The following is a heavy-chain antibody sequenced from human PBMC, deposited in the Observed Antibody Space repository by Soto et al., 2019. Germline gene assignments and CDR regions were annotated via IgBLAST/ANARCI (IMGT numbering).Heavy chain of an antibody. D-gene: IGHD3-10*01. CDR1: GYTFTSYG. Sequence: GASVKVSCKASGYTFTSYGISWVRQAPGQGLEWMGWISAYNGNTNYAQKLQGRVTMTTDTSTSTAYMELRSLRSDDTAVYYCARDRWNLWFGELSYGMDVWGQGTTVTVSS. J-gene: IGHJ6*02. V-gene: IGHV1-18*01. CDR2: ISAYNGNT. CDR3: ARDRWNLWFGELSYGMDV.